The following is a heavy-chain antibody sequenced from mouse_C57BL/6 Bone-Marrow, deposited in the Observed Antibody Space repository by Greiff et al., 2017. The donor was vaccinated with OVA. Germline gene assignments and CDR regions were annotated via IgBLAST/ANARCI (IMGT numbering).Heavy chain of an antibody. CDR1: GYTFTSYW. CDR2: IYPGSGST. Sequence: QVQLQQPGAELVKPGASVKMSCKASGYTFTSYWITWVKQRPGHGLEWIGDIYPGSGSTNYYEKFKSKATLTVDTSSSPAYMQLSSLTSEDSAVYDCARRGYGSSAGFAYWGQGTLVTVSA. J-gene: IGHJ3*01. V-gene: IGHV1-55*01. CDR3: ARRGYGSSAGFAY. D-gene: IGHD1-1*01.